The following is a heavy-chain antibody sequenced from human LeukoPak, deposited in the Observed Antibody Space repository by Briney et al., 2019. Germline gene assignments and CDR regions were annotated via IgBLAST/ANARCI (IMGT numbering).Heavy chain of an antibody. CDR2: INHSGST. CDR1: SASFSGYY. Sequence: SSETLSLTCAVYSASFSGYYWSWIRQPPGKGLEWIGEINHSGSTNYNPSLKSRVTISVDTSKNQFSLKLSSVTAADTAVYYCADSSGYVDDAFDIWGQGTMVTVSS. CDR3: ADSSGYVDDAFDI. J-gene: IGHJ3*02. D-gene: IGHD3-22*01. V-gene: IGHV4-34*01.